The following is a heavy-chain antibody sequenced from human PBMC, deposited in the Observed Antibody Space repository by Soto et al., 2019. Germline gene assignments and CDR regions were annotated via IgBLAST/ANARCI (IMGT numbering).Heavy chain of an antibody. J-gene: IGHJ4*02. Sequence: ASVKVSCKASGYTFTSYYMHWVRQAPGQGLEWMGIINPSGGSTSYAQKFQGRVTMIRDTSTSTVYMELSSLRSEDTAVYYCARPLGVYYDSSGYYYALDYWGQGTLVTVSS. CDR1: GYTFTSYY. CDR3: ARPLGVYYDSSGYYYALDY. D-gene: IGHD3-22*01. CDR2: INPSGGST. V-gene: IGHV1-46*01.